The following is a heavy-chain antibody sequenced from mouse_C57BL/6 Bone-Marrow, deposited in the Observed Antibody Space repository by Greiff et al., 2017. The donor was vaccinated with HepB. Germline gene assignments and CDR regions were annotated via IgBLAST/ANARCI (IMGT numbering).Heavy chain of an antibody. CDR2: IYPSDSET. CDR3: AILITTVVEPL. V-gene: IGHV1-61*01. CDR1: GYTFTSYW. D-gene: IGHD1-1*01. J-gene: IGHJ4*01. Sequence: QVQLQQPGAELVRPGSSVKLSCKASGYTFTSYWMDWVKQRPGQGLEWIGNIYPSDSETHYNQKFKGKATLTVDKSSSTAYMELRSLTSEDTAVYYCAILITTVVEPLWGQGTSVTVSS.